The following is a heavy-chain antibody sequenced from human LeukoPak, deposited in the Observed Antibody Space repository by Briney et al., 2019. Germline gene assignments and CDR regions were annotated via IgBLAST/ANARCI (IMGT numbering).Heavy chain of an antibody. CDR1: GSTFSSYA. D-gene: IGHD2-2*02. V-gene: IGHV1-69*04. CDR3: ARTVGVVVPAAIVMGSWFDP. J-gene: IGHJ5*02. CDR2: IIPILGIA. Sequence: SVKVSCKASGSTFSSYAISWVRQAPGQGLEWMGRIIPILGIANYAQKFQGRVTITADKSTSTAYMELSSLRSDDTAVYYCARTVGVVVPAAIVMGSWFDPWGQGTLVTVSS.